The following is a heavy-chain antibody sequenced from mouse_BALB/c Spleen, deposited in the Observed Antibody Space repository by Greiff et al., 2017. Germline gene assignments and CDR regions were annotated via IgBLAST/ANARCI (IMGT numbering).Heavy chain of an antibody. CDR3: ARSDYGYPLRY. J-gene: IGHJ2*01. CDR2: ISSGSSTI. V-gene: IGHV5-17*02. CDR1: GFTFSSFG. Sequence: EVMLVESGGGLVQPGGSRKLSCAASGFTFSSFGMHWVRQAPEKGLEWVAYISSGSSTIYYADTVKGRFTISRDNPKNTLFLQMTSLRSEDTAMYYCARSDYGYPLRYWGQGTTLTVSS. D-gene: IGHD2-2*01.